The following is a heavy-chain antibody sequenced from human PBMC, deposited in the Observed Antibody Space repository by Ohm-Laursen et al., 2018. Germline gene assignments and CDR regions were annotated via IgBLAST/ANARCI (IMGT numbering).Heavy chain of an antibody. J-gene: IGHJ4*02. V-gene: IGHV4-34*01. CDR2: ITHSRST. Sequence: SDTLSLTCAVYGGSFSGYYWNWIRQPPGKGLEWIGEITHSRSTKYNSSFKSRVTISVDTSKNQFSLKLSSVTAADTAVYYCARGFSGWWGRIDYWGQGILVTVSS. D-gene: IGHD6-19*01. CDR3: ARGFSGWWGRIDY. CDR1: GGSFSGYY.